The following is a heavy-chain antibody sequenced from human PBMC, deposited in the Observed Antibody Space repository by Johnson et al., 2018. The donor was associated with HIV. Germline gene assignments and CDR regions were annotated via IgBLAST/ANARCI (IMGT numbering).Heavy chain of an antibody. V-gene: IGHV3-13*01. CDR1: GFTFSNSD. D-gene: IGHD6-19*01. Sequence: VQLVESGGGLVQPGGSLRLSCAASGFTFSNSDMHWVRQATGRGLEGVSTINTAGDAYYLGSVKGRFTISRENAKNSFYLQMNSLRPEDTALYYCAKDLQGAGEGAFDIWGQGTMVTVSS. CDR2: INTAGDA. CDR3: AKDLQGAGEGAFDI. J-gene: IGHJ3*02.